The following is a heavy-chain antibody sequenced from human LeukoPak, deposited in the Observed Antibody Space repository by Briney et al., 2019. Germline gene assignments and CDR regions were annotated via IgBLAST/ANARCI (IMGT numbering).Heavy chain of an antibody. D-gene: IGHD3/OR15-3a*01. CDR3: ASSPRGLVVNYL. Sequence: SETLSLTCTVSGGSISSGSYYWSWIRQPAGKGLEWIGRIYTSGSTNYNPSLKSRVTISVDTSKNQFSLKLSSVTAADTAVYYCASSPRGLVVNYLWGQGTLVTVSS. J-gene: IGHJ5*02. V-gene: IGHV4-61*02. CDR1: GGSISSGSYY. CDR2: IYTSGST.